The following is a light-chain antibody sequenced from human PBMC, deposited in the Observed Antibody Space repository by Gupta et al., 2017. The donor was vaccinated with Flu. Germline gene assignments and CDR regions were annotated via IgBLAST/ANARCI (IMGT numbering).Light chain of an antibody. Sequence: IPLPQSPSSLSASVGDRVTITCRASQNIHTYLNWYQQRPGKSPKLLIYGASSLQSGVPSRFSGSXSXKNVIRXISSLQAGDFATYYCQQTQTMPPTXGQGTKLDIK. CDR2: GAS. J-gene: IGKJ2*01. CDR3: QQTQTMPPT. V-gene: IGKV1-39*01. CDR1: QNIHTY.